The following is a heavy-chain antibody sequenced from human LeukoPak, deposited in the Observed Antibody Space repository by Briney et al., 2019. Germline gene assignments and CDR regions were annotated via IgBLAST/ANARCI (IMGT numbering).Heavy chain of an antibody. CDR2: IYNSGTT. Sequence: SETLSLTCTVSGGSISSYYWSWIRQPAGKGLECIGRIYNSGTTNYNTNYNPSLTSRVTMSVDTSKNQFSLKLNSVSAADTAVYFCARAIWYGSGTTAFDYWGQGTLVTVSP. CDR3: ARAIWYGSGTTAFDY. CDR1: GGSISSYY. J-gene: IGHJ4*02. V-gene: IGHV4-4*07. D-gene: IGHD3-10*01.